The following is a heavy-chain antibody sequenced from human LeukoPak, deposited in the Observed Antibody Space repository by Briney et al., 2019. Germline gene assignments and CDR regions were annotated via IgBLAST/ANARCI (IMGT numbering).Heavy chain of an antibody. Sequence: ASVKVSCKASGYTFTSYAMNWVRQAPGQGLESMGWINTNTGNPTYAQGFTGRFVFSLDTSVSTAYLQISSLKAEDTAVYYCARVYVDTAMVLDYGMDVWGQGTTVTVSS. V-gene: IGHV7-4-1*02. D-gene: IGHD5-18*01. J-gene: IGHJ6*02. CDR2: INTNTGNP. CDR3: ARVYVDTAMVLDYGMDV. CDR1: GYTFTSYA.